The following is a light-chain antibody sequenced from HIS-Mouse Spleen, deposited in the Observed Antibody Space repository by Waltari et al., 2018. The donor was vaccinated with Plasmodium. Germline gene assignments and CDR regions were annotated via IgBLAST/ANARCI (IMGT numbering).Light chain of an antibody. CDR1: QGISSY. J-gene: IGKJ4*01. Sequence: LRMTQSPFPFSASTGDRVTLTCRASQGISSYLAWYQQKPGKAPKLLIYAASTLQSGVPSRFSGSGSGTDFTLTISCLQSEDFATYYCQQYYSYPLTFGGGTKVEIK. CDR2: AAS. V-gene: IGKV1-8*01. CDR3: QQYYSYPLT.